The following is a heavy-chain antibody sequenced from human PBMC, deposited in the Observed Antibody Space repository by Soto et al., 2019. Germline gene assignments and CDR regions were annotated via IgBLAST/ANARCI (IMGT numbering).Heavy chain of an antibody. V-gene: IGHV1-3*01. CDR1: GYTFTAFA. Sequence: QVQLVQSGTEVRKTGASVRVSCKAYGYTFTAFALHCVRQAPGQRPEWLGWVNADNGNTSYSQKFQGRFTFTRDTAAKTAYLELSSLDPDATAVYYCARDGSRYYVSGSYPDWAQGTLVTASS. CDR3: ARDGSRYYVSGSYPD. J-gene: IGHJ4*02. CDR2: VNADNGNT. D-gene: IGHD3-16*02.